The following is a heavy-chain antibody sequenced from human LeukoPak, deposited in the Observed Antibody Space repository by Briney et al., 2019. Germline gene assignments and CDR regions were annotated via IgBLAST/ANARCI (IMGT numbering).Heavy chain of an antibody. J-gene: IGHJ4*02. Sequence: SQTLSLTCTVSGGSISSGTYYWSWIRQPAGKGLEWIGRFYTSESTYYNPFLKSRVTMSVDTSRNQFSLKLSSVTAADTAVYYCARDDLGIAAAGSVWGQGTLVTVSS. CDR2: FYTSEST. CDR3: ARDDLGIAAAGSV. D-gene: IGHD6-13*01. CDR1: GGSISSGTYY. V-gene: IGHV4-61*02.